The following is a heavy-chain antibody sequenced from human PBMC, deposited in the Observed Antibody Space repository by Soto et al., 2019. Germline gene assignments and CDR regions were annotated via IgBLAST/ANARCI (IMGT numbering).Heavy chain of an antibody. CDR1: GFTFSSYA. CDR3: AKAGDSCYDYMPRDFDY. CDR2: ISGSGGST. D-gene: IGHD5-12*01. J-gene: IGHJ4*02. V-gene: IGHV3-23*01. Sequence: GGSLRLCCAASGFTFSSYAMSWVRQAPGKGLEWVSAISGSGGSTYYADSVKGRFTISRDNSKNTLYLQMNSLRAEDTAVYYCAKAGDSCYDYMPRDFDYWGQGTLVTVSS.